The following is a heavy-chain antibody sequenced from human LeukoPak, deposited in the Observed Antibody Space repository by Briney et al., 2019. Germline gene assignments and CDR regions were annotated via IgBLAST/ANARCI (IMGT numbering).Heavy chain of an antibody. Sequence: ASVKVSCKVSGYTFTSYYMHWVRQAPGQGLEWMGIINPSGGGTSYAQKFQGRVTMTRDTSTSTVYMELSSLRSEDTAVYYCARDHPDDAFDIWGQGTMVTVSS. CDR1: GYTFTSYY. CDR2: INPSGGGT. V-gene: IGHV1-46*01. CDR3: ARDHPDDAFDI. J-gene: IGHJ3*02.